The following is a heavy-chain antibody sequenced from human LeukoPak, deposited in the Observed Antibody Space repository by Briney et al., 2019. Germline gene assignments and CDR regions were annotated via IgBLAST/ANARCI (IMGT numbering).Heavy chain of an antibody. D-gene: IGHD4-23*01. Sequence: GGTLRLSCAASGFTFSSYGMSWVRQAPGKGLEWVANIKEDGSLKNYVDSVEGRFTVSRDNAKNSLYLQMNSLRAEDTAVYYCARALWRTVVTAFGYWGQGTLVTVSS. CDR1: GFTFSSYG. J-gene: IGHJ4*02. CDR2: IKEDGSLK. CDR3: ARALWRTVVTAFGY. V-gene: IGHV3-7*01.